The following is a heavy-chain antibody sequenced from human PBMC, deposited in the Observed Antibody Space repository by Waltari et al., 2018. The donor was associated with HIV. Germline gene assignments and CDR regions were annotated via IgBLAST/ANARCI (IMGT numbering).Heavy chain of an antibody. V-gene: IGHV1-18*01. CDR2: INAYKGNT. CDR1: GYTFTSYG. CDR3: ARDEGRASYGMDV. Sequence: QVQLVQSGAEVKKPGASVKVSCKASGYTFTSYGISWVRQAPGQGLEWMGWINAYKGNTNYAQKLQGRVTMTTDTSTSTAYMELRSLRSYDTAVYYCARDEGRASYGMDVWGQGTTVTVSS. J-gene: IGHJ6*02. D-gene: IGHD6-13*01.